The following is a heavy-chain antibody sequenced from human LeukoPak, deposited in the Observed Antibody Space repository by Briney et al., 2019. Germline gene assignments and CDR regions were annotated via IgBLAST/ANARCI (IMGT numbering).Heavy chain of an antibody. V-gene: IGHV3-21*04. CDR2: ISSSSSYI. CDR1: GFTFSSYS. Sequence: GGSLRLSCAASGFTFSSYSMNWVRQAPGKGLEWVSSISSSSSYIYYADSVKGRFTISRDNAKNSLYLQMNSLRGEDTAVYYCARVGTTVAAGTVDYWGQGTPVTVSS. D-gene: IGHD4-11*01. J-gene: IGHJ4*02. CDR3: ARVGTTVAAGTVDY.